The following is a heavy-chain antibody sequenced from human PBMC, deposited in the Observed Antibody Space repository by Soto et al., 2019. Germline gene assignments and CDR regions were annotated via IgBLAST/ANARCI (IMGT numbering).Heavy chain of an antibody. V-gene: IGHV3-53*01. D-gene: IGHD3-3*01. Sequence: GGSLRLSCAASGFTVSSNYISWVRQAPGKGLEWVSVIYSGGSTYYADSVKGRFTISRDNSKNTLYLQMNSLRAEDTAVYYCARETIFGVVSHLDYWGQGTLVTVSS. CDR3: ARETIFGVVSHLDY. J-gene: IGHJ4*02. CDR2: IYSGGST. CDR1: GFTVSSNY.